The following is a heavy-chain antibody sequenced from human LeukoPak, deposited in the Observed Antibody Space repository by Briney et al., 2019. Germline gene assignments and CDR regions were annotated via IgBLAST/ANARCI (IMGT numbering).Heavy chain of an antibody. CDR2: ISSSSSYI. J-gene: IGHJ4*02. CDR3: ARDPLELGEVVTAISVY. V-gene: IGHV3-21*01. D-gene: IGHD2-21*02. CDR1: GFTFSSYS. Sequence: GGSLRLSCAASGFTFSSYSMNWVRQAPGKGLEWVSSISSSSSYIYYADSVKGRFTISRDNAKNSLYLQMNSLRAEDTAVYYCARDPLELGEVVTAISVYWGQGTLVTVSS.